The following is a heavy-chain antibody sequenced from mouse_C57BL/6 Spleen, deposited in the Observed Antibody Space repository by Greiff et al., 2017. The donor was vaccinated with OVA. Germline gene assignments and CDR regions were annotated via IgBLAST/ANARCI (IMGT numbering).Heavy chain of an antibody. Sequence: VQLQQPGAELVRPGSSVKLSCKASGYTFTSYWMHWVKQRPIQGLEWIGNIDPSDSETHYNQKFKDKATLTVDKSSSTAYMQLSSLTSEDSAVYYCARSEANYYGSSAYYFDYWGQGTTLTVSS. CDR1: GYTFTSYW. D-gene: IGHD1-1*01. J-gene: IGHJ2*01. CDR3: ARSEANYYGSSAYYFDY. V-gene: IGHV1-52*01. CDR2: IDPSDSET.